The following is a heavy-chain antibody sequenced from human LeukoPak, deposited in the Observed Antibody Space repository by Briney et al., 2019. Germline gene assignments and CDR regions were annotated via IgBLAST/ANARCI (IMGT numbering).Heavy chain of an antibody. CDR2: ISWNSGSI. Sequence: GGSLRLSCAASGFSFDDYAMHWVRQAPGKGLEWVSGISWNSGSIHYADSVKGRFTISRDTAKNSLYLQMNNLRAEDTAVYYCARDRCTNGVCYTFAYWGQGTLVTVSS. J-gene: IGHJ4*02. CDR1: GFSFDDYA. V-gene: IGHV3-9*01. CDR3: ARDRCTNGVCYTFAY. D-gene: IGHD2-8*01.